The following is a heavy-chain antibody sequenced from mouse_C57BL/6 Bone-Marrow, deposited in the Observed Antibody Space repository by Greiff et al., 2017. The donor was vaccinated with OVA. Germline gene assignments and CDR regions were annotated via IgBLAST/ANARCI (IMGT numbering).Heavy chain of an antibody. V-gene: IGHV1-5*01. CDR3: TVGTGTNYAMDY. D-gene: IGHD4-1*01. Sequence: VQLQQSGTVLARPGASVKMSCKTSGYTFTSYWMHWVKQRPGQGLEWIGAIYPGNSDTSYNQKFKGKAKLTAVTSASTAYMELSSLTNEDSAVYYCTVGTGTNYAMDYWGQGTSVTVSS. CDR1: GYTFTSYW. J-gene: IGHJ4*01. CDR2: IYPGNSDT.